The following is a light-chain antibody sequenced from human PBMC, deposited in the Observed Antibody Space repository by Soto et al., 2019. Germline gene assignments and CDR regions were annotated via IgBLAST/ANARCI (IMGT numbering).Light chain of an antibody. CDR1: QSVSSN. J-gene: IGKJ4*01. CDR3: QQYNNWPLT. V-gene: IGKV3-15*01. Sequence: EIVMTQSPATLSVSPGERATLSCRASQSVSSNLAWYQQKPGQAPRLLIYGASTRATGIPARFSGSGSGTEFTPTISSRHSEDFAVYYCQQYNNWPLTFGGGTKVEIK. CDR2: GAS.